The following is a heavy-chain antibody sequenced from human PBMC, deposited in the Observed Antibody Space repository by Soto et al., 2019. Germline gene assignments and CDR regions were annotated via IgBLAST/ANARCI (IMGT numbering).Heavy chain of an antibody. CDR1: GFTFSSYS. CDR3: ARILLRYDAVDV. J-gene: IGHJ3*01. V-gene: IGHV3-21*01. CDR2: ISSSSSYI. Sequence: EVQLVESGGGLVKPGGSLRLSCAASGFTFSSYSMNWVRQAPGKGLEWVSSISSSSSYIYYADSVKSRFTISGDNAENLAHLQMNSLRSEYTAVYFGARILLRYDAVDVGGQG. D-gene: IGHD2-15*01.